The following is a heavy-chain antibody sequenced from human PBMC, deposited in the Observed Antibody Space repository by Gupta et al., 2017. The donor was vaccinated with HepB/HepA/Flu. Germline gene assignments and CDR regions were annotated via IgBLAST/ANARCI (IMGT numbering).Heavy chain of an antibody. D-gene: IGHD2-15*01. J-gene: IGHJ4*02. V-gene: IGHV3-48*03. CDR2: ISSRGSTI. CDR3: AGGPTLVGVLGADY. CDR1: GFSFSSYE. Sequence: EVQLVASGGGLVQPGGSLRLSCVVSGFSFSSYEMNWVRQAPGKGLEWVSCISSRGSTIYYADSVKGRFTISRDNAKNSLFLQMNSLRAEDTAVYYCAGGPTLVGVLGADYWGQGTLVTVSS.